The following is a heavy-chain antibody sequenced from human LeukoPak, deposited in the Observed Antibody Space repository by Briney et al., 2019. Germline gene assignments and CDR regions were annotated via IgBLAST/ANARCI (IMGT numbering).Heavy chain of an antibody. CDR2: INPNSGGT. CDR3: ARVQCGGDCLSSSLDY. CDR1: GYTFTGYY. J-gene: IGHJ4*02. Sequence: ASVTVSCKASGYTFTGYYIHWVRQAPGQGLEWMGWINPNSGGTNYAQNFQGRVTMTRDTSISTAYMELSRLRSDDTAVYYCARVQCGGDCLSSSLDYWGQGTLVTVSS. V-gene: IGHV1-2*02. D-gene: IGHD2-21*02.